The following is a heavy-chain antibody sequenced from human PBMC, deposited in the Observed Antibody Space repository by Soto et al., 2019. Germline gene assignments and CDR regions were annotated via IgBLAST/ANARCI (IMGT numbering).Heavy chain of an antibody. CDR2: ISAYNGNT. J-gene: IGHJ5*02. CDR1: CYTFTSYG. CDR3: ARVVMSSWFDP. Sequence: SVKVSFKDSCYTFTSYGISWVRQAPGQGLEWMGWISAYNGNTNYAQKLQGRVTMTTDTSTSTAYMELRSLRSDDTAVYYCARVVMSSWFDPWGQGTLVTVSS. V-gene: IGHV1-18*01.